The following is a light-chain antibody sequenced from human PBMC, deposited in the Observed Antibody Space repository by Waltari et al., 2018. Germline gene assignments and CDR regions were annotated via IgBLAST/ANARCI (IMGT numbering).Light chain of an antibody. Sequence: DMVMTQTPLSLSVTPGQPASISCKSSQSLLHSNGKTYLHWYLQTPGQSPQLLIYEVSRPFSVVPDRFSGSGSGTYFTLISSRVEAEDVGVYYCMQGVRLRTFGEGTKVEIK. CDR3: MQGVRLRT. J-gene: IGKJ1*01. CDR2: EVS. V-gene: IGKV2-29*02. CDR1: QSLLHSNGKTY.